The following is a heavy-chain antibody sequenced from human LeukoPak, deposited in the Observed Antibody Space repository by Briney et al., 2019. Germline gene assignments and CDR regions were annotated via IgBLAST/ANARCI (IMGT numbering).Heavy chain of an antibody. D-gene: IGHD2-8*01. CDR1: GFTFSSYW. Sequence: GGSLRLSCAASGFTFSSYWMSWVRQAPGKGLEWVANIKQDGSEKYYVDSVKGRFTISRDNAKTSLYLEMNSLRAEDTAVYYCARDATYCTNGVCYTRFDYWGQGTLVTVSS. J-gene: IGHJ4*02. V-gene: IGHV3-7*01. CDR3: ARDATYCTNGVCYTRFDY. CDR2: IKQDGSEK.